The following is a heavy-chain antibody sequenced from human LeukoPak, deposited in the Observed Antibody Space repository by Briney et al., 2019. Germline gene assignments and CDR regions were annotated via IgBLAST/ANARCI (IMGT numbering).Heavy chain of an antibody. J-gene: IGHJ6*02. D-gene: IGHD2-15*01. Sequence: GGSLRLSCVASGFTFTDYGVNWVRQAPGKGLEWVAMISYDGPNKYYIDSVKGRFTISRDNSKNTLYLRMNSLRAEDTAVYYCARTFPSGGSVRGDYGFLDVWGQGTTVTVSS. CDR2: ISYDGPNK. V-gene: IGHV3-30*03. CDR1: GFTFTDYG. CDR3: ARTFPSGGSVRGDYGFLDV.